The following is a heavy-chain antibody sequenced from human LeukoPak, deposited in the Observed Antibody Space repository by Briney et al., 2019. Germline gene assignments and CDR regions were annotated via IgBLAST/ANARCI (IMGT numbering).Heavy chain of an antibody. CDR3: TTQPWQVDY. Sequence: PGGSLRLSCAASGFTFSNAWMTWVRQAPGKGLEWVGRIKSKIDGETTDYAAPVKGRSTISRDDSKNTLYLQMNSLKIEDTAMYYCTTQPWQVDYWGQGTLVTVSS. CDR2: IKSKIDGETT. D-gene: IGHD6-19*01. J-gene: IGHJ4*02. V-gene: IGHV3-15*01. CDR1: GFTFSNAW.